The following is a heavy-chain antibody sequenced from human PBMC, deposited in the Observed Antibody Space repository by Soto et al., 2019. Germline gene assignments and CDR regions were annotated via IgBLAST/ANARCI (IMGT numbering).Heavy chain of an antibody. CDR3: ARNRVSRLEHWYYFDY. D-gene: IGHD1-1*01. J-gene: IGHJ4*02. V-gene: IGHV1-18*01. Sequence: GASVKVSCKASGYTFTSYGISWVRQAPGQGLEWMGWISAYNGNTNYAQKLQGRVTMTTDTSTSTAYMELRSLRSDDTAVYYCARNRVSRLEHWYYFDYWGQGTLVTVSS. CDR1: GYTFTSYG. CDR2: ISAYNGNT.